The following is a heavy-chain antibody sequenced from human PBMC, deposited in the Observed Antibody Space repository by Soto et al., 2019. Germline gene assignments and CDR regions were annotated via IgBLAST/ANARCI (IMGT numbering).Heavy chain of an antibody. J-gene: IGHJ4*02. CDR1: GFTFSSYA. CDR3: SKSGVPKFPGVKPYYFDY. V-gene: IGHV3-23*01. CDR2: ISGSGGST. Sequence: GGSLRLSCAASGFTFSSYAMSWVRQAPGKGLEWVSAISGSGGSTYYADSVKGRFTISRDNSKNTLYLQMNSLRAEDTAVYYCSKSGVPKFPGVKPYYFDYWGQGTLVTVSS. D-gene: IGHD3-10*01.